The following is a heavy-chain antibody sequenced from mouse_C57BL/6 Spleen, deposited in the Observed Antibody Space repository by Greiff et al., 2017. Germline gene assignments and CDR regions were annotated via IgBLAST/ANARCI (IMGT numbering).Heavy chain of an antibody. V-gene: IGHV5-6*01. CDR1: GFTFSSYG. CDR3: ARQTYAYDPFAY. Sequence: EVMLVESGGDLVKPGGSLKLSCAATGFTFSSYGLSWVRQTPDKRLEWVATISSGGSYTYYPDSVKGRFTISRDNAKNTLYLQMSSLKSEDTAMYYCARQTYAYDPFAYWGQGTLVTVSA. J-gene: IGHJ3*01. CDR2: ISSGGSYT. D-gene: IGHD2-2*01.